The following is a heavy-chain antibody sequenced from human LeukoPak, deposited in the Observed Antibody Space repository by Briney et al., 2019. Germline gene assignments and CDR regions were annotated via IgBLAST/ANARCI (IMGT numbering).Heavy chain of an antibody. CDR2: VYYSGST. CDR3: ARDRRHSGSYSIYDY. Sequence: PSETQSLTCTVSGGSISRYYWGWIRQPPGQGLGWIGYVYYSGSTDYNPSLKSRVPISVDTAQNQRSLTLSSVTAADTAVYCCARDRRHSGSYSIYDYWGQGTLVTVSS. J-gene: IGHJ4*02. CDR1: GGSISRYY. D-gene: IGHD1-26*01. V-gene: IGHV4-59*01.